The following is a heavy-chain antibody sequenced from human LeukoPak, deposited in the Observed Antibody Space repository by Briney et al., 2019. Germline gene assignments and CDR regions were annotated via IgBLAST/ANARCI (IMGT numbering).Heavy chain of an antibody. Sequence: SQTLSLTCAVSGGSISSGGYSWSWIRQPPGKGLEWIGYIYHSGSTYYNPSLKSRVTISVDRSKNQFSLKLSSVTAADTAVYYCARKCSGGSCERWGQGTLVTVSS. CDR3: ARKCSGGSCER. CDR1: GGSISSGGYS. J-gene: IGHJ4*02. V-gene: IGHV4-30-2*01. D-gene: IGHD2-15*01. CDR2: IYHSGST.